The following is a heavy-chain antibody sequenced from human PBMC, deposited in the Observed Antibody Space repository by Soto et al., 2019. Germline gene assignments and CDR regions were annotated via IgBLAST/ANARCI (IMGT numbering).Heavy chain of an antibody. J-gene: IGHJ3*02. Sequence: SVKVSCKASGFTFTSSAVQWVRQARGQRLEWIGWIVVGSGNTNYAQKFQERVTITRDMSTSTAYMELSSLRSEDTAVYYCAAAPHYYDSGDAFDIWGQGTMVTVSS. CDR3: AAAPHYYDSGDAFDI. D-gene: IGHD3-22*01. CDR1: GFTFTSSA. CDR2: IVVGSGNT. V-gene: IGHV1-58*01.